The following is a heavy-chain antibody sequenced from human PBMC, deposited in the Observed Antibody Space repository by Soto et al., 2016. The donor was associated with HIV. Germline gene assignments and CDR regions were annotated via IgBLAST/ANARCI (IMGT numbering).Heavy chain of an antibody. V-gene: IGHV3-66*01. CDR1: GFTVSSNY. CDR2: LYSGGTT. J-gene: IGHJ3*02. CDR3: TRGSNTVIGVFDI. Sequence: EVQLVESGGGLVQPGGSLRLSCATPGFTVSSNYMSWVRQAPGKGLEWVSVLYSGGTTYYADSVKGRFTISRDNSKNTLYLEMNSLRAEDTSVYYCTRGSNTVIGVFDIWGQGTMVTVSS. D-gene: IGHD4-17*01.